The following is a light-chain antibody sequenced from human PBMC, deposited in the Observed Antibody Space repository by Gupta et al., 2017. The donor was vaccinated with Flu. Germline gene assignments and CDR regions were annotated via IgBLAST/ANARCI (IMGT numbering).Light chain of an antibody. CDR2: DDS. V-gene: IGLV3-21*03. CDR3: QIWDSSSDHWV. J-gene: IGLJ1*01. Sequence: SSVLTQPPSVSVAPGKTATVTCGGNNIGSKSVHWYQQKPGQAPVLVVYDDSDRPSGIPERFSGSNSGNTAKLTISRVEAGDEADYYGQIWDSSSDHWVFGTGTKVSVL. CDR1: NIGSKS.